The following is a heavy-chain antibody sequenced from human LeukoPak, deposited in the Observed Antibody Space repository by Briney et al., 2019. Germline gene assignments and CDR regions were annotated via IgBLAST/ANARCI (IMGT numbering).Heavy chain of an antibody. Sequence: PGGSLRLSCAASGFTFSSYETNWVRQAPGKGLEWVSYISSSGCTIYYADSVKGRFTISRDNAKNSLYLQMNSLRAEDTAVYYCAELGITMIGGVWGKGTTVTISS. CDR2: ISSSGCTI. J-gene: IGHJ6*04. CDR3: AELGITMIGGV. V-gene: IGHV3-48*03. CDR1: GFTFSSYE. D-gene: IGHD3-10*02.